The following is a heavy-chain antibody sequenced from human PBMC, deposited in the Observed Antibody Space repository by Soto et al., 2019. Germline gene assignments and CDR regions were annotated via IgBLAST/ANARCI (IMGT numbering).Heavy chain of an antibody. D-gene: IGHD5-12*01. Sequence: EESLKISCKGSGYSFTSYWIGWVRQMPGKVLEWMGIIYPGDSDTRYSPSFQGQVTISADKSISTAYLQWSSLKASDTAMYYCARVLGGYDYWDWFDPWGQGTLVTV. CDR2: IYPGDSDT. V-gene: IGHV5-51*01. J-gene: IGHJ5*02. CDR1: GYSFTSYW. CDR3: ARVLGGYDYWDWFDP.